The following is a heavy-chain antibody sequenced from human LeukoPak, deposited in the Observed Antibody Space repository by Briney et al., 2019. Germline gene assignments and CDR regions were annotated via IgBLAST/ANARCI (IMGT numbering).Heavy chain of an antibody. J-gene: IGHJ3*01. D-gene: IGHD3-16*01. Sequence: GGALRLSCAASGFIFNNYWMNWVRQAPGKGLEWVASIKEDGREKLYVESLEGRLTIARDNAKESLHLQMRNLRVEDTAVYYCTRALGHSVLAFDVWGQGTVVIVS. CDR3: TRALGHSVLAFDV. V-gene: IGHV3-7*03. CDR2: IKEDGREK. CDR1: GFIFNNYW.